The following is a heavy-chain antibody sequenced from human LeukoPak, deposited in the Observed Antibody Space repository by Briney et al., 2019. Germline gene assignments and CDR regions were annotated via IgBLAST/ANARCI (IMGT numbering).Heavy chain of an antibody. V-gene: IGHV1-8*01. J-gene: IGHJ4*02. CDR1: GYTFTSYD. CDR2: MNPNSGNT. D-gene: IGHD3-22*01. CDR3: ARGRGYYDSSGYYFDY. Sequence: ASVKVSCKASGYTFTSYDINWVRQATGQGLEWMGWMNPNSGNTGYAQKFQGRVTMTRTTSISTAYMELSSLRSEDTAVYYCARGRGYYDSSGYYFDYWGQGTLVTVSS.